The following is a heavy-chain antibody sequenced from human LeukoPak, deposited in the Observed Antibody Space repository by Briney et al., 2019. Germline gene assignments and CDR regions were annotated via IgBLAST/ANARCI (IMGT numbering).Heavy chain of an antibody. CDR3: ARGSGDMDV. D-gene: IGHD4-17*01. J-gene: IGHJ6*03. Sequence: GGSLRFSCEASGCTFSSYSMNWVRQAPGKGLEWVANIKQDGSEKYYVDSVKGRFTISRDNAKNSLYLQMNSLRAEDTAAYYCARGSGDMDVWGKGTTVTISS. V-gene: IGHV3-7*01. CDR2: IKQDGSEK. CDR1: GCTFSSYS.